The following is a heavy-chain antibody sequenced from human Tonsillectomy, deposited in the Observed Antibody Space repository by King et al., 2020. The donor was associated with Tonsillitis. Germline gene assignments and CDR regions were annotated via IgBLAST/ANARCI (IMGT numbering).Heavy chain of an antibody. CDR2: VSGSGDST. CDR3: AKDFYRVPTIFDS. D-gene: IGHD5-12*01. V-gene: IGHV3-23*04. J-gene: IGHJ4*02. Sequence: QLVQSGGGLVQPGGSLRLSCAASGFTFSRYAMNWVRQAPGKGLEWVSAVSGSGDSTDYADSVKGRFTISRDNSKNTVSLEMNSLRAEDTAVYYCAKDFYRVPTIFDSWGQGTLVTVSS. CDR1: GFTFSRYA.